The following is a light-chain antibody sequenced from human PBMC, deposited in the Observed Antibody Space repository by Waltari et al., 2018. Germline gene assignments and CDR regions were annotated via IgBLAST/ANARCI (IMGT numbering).Light chain of an antibody. CDR3: QQRSNWPPALT. CDR2: DAS. V-gene: IGKV3-11*01. Sequence: EIVLTQSPVTLSLSPGERATLSCRASQSVRSYLTWYQQKPGQAPRLLIYDASNRATGIPARFRGSGSGTDFTLTISSLEPEDVAVDYCQQRSNWPPALTFGGGTKVEVK. J-gene: IGKJ4*01. CDR1: QSVRSY.